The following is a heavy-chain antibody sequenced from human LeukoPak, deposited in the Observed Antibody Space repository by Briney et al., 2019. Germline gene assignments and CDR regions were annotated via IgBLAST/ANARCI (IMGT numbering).Heavy chain of an antibody. CDR3: ARVGDYYDSSGSDRVDAFDI. CDR1: GYSISSGYY. J-gene: IGHJ3*02. Sequence: SETLSLTCSVSGYSISSGYYWGWIRQPPGKGLEWIGSICHSGSTYYNPSLKSRVTISVDTSKNQFSLKLSSVTAADTAVYYCARVGDYYDSSGSDRVDAFDIWGQGTMVTVSS. CDR2: ICHSGST. V-gene: IGHV4-38-2*02. D-gene: IGHD3-22*01.